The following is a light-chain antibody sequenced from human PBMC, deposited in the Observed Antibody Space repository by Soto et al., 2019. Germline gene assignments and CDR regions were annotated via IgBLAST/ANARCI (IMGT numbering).Light chain of an antibody. J-gene: IGKJ1*01. V-gene: IGKV1-5*03. CDR1: QSISSW. CDR2: GAS. Sequence: DIQMTQSPSTLSASVGDRCTITCRSSQSISSWLDWYQQKPGKAPKLLIYGASSLESGVPPRFSGDGSETDFTLTISSLQRDDFGTYYCQQYSRLWSFGQGTKVDI. CDR3: QQYSRLWS.